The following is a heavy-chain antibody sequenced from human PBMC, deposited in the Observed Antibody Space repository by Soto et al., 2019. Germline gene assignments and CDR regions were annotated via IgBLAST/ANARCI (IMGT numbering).Heavy chain of an antibody. CDR1: GFTFNDYT. CDR2: ITWNGGST. CDR3: ATLGVTAG. D-gene: IGHD2-21*02. Sequence: EVQLVETGGVVVQPGGSLRLSCAASGFTFNDYTMHWVRQAPGKGLEWVSLITWNGGSTYYADSVKGRFTISRDNSKNSLYLQMNSLRTEDTALYYCATLGVTAGWGQGNLVTVSS. J-gene: IGHJ4*02. V-gene: IGHV3-43*01.